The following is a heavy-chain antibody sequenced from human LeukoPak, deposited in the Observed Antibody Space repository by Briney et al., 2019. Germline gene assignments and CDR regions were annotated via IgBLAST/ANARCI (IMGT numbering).Heavy chain of an antibody. V-gene: IGHV3-30*18. D-gene: IGHD3/OR15-3a*01. Sequence: GRSLRLSCAASGFTVSNYGIHWVRQAPGKGLEWVAVISYDGNNKYYADSVKGRFTISRDNSKNTLYLQMNSLRAEDTAVYYCAKLDYAFDIWGQGTMVTVSS. CDR1: GFTVSNYG. J-gene: IGHJ3*02. CDR3: AKLDYAFDI. CDR2: ISYDGNNK.